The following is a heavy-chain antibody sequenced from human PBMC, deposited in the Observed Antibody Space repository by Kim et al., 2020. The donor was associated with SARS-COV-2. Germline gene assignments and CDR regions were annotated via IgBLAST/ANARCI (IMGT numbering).Heavy chain of an antibody. CDR3: VRGSSYSDLPGGWFDL. V-gene: IGHV3-74*01. J-gene: IGHJ5*02. D-gene: IGHD2-21*01. Sequence: EPGKGRFTIFRDNAKTTLYLQMNSLRVEDTAVYYCVRGSSYSDLPGGWFDLWGQGTLVTVSS.